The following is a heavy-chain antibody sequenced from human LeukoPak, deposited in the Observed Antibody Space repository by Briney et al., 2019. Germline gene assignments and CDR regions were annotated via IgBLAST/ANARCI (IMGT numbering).Heavy chain of an antibody. CDR2: TYYRSKWYN. Sequence: SQTLSLTCAISGDSFSRNSGAWNWLRQSPSRGFEWLGRTYYRSKWYNDYAVSVKSRITINPDTSKNQFSLHLNSVTPEDTAVYYCASFRSIAGFDYWGQGTLVTVSS. J-gene: IGHJ4*02. V-gene: IGHV6-1*01. CDR3: ASFRSIAGFDY. D-gene: IGHD2-21*01. CDR1: GDSFSRNSGA.